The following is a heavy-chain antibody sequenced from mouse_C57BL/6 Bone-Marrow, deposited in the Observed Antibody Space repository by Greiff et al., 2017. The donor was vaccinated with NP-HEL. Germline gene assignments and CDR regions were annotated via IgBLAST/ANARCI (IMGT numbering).Heavy chain of an antibody. CDR2: IYPRSGNT. Sequence: VKLMESGAELARPGASVKLSCKASGYTFTSYGISWVKQRPGQGLEWIGEIYPRSGNTYYNEKFKGKATLTADKSSSTAYMELRSLTSEDSAVYFCARAAHWGQGTLVTVSA. CDR3: ARAAH. CDR1: GYTFTSYG. V-gene: IGHV1-81*01. J-gene: IGHJ3*01.